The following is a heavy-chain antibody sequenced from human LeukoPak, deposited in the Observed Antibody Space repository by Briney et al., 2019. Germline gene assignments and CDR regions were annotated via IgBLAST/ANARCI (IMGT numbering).Heavy chain of an antibody. D-gene: IGHD2-15*01. J-gene: IGHJ4*02. V-gene: IGHV3-30-3*01. CDR1: GFTFSSYA. Sequence: GGSLRLSCAASGFTFSSYAMHWVRQAPGKGLEWVAVISYDGSNKYYADSVKGRFTISRDNAKNSLYLQMNSLRAEDTAVYYCARDGGSCYSCADYWGQGTLVTVSS. CDR2: ISYDGSNK. CDR3: ARDGGSCYSCADY.